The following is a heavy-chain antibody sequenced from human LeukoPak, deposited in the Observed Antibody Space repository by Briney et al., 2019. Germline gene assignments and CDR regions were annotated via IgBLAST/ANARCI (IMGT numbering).Heavy chain of an antibody. CDR3: ARVDGSPDS. V-gene: IGHV1-8*03. D-gene: IGHD2-15*01. CDR2: VNLNSGNT. J-gene: IGHJ4*02. Sequence: ASVKVSCKASGYTFTSYDINWVRKATGQGLEWMGWVNLNSGNTGYAQKFQGRVTITRDTSINTAYMELSSLRSEDTAVYYCARVDGSPDSWGQGTLVTVSS. CDR1: GYTFTSYD.